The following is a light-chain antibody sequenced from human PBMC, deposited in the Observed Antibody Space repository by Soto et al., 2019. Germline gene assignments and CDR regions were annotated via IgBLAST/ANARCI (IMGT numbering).Light chain of an antibody. V-gene: IGLV1-47*01. Sequence: QPVLTQPPSASGTPGQRVTISCSGSSSNIGNNFVYWYLQLPGTAPKLLIYRNNQRPSGVPDRFSASKSGTSASLAISGLRSEDEADYYCAAWDDSLSGVGFGGGTKLTVL. J-gene: IGLJ2*01. CDR3: AAWDDSLSGVG. CDR2: RNN. CDR1: SSNIGNNF.